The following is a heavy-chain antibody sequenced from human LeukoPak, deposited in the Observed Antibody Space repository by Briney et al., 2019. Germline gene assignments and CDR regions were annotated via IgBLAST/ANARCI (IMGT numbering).Heavy chain of an antibody. D-gene: IGHD2-2*01. CDR3: ARHVVPAAQSSYMDV. V-gene: IGHV4-38-2*01. J-gene: IGHJ6*03. CDR1: GYSISSGYY. Sequence: SETLSLTCAVSGYSISSGYYWGWIRQPPGKGLEWIGSIYHSGSTYYNPSLKSRVTISVDTSKNQFSLKLNCVTAADTSLYYCARHVVPAAQSSYMDVWGKGTTVTVSS. CDR2: IYHSGST.